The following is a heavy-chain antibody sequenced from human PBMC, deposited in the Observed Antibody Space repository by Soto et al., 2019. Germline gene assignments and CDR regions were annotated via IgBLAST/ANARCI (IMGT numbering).Heavy chain of an antibody. D-gene: IGHD6-6*01. CDR3: ARDSPRPRE. CDR2: ISVYNGNT. Sequence: QVQLVQSGAEVKKTGASVKVSCKASGYTFTSYHITWVRQAPGQGLEWMGWISVYNGNTNYAQKRQCRVTMTTATSTSTAYMELRSLRSDDTAVYYCARDSPRPREWGQGTLVTVSS. J-gene: IGHJ4*02. CDR1: GYTFTSYH. V-gene: IGHV1-18*01.